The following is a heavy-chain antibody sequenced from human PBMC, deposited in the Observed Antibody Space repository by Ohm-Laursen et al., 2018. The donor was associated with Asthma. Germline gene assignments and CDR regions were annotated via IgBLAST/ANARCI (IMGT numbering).Heavy chain of an antibody. CDR1: GGSVSGYH. J-gene: IGHJ4*02. CDR3: ARGESPYGDYHDY. V-gene: IGHV4-59*02. Sequence: SETLSLTCAVFGGSVSGYHWAWVRPPPGRELEWIAYMFSRGGANYRGGANYNPSLKSRVTLSSDSSTNQVSLRLSSVTAADTAVYYCARGESPYGDYHDYWGQGTLVTVSS. D-gene: IGHD4-17*01. CDR2: MFSRGGANYRGGA.